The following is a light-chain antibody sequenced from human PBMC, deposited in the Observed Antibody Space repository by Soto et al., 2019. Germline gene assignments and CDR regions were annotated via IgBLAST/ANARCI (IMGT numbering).Light chain of an antibody. V-gene: IGKV3D-15*01. CDR2: DAS. CDR3: QQYNNWPPIT. CDR1: QSVRSN. J-gene: IGKJ5*01. Sequence: ELGLTQSTATLSVSAGERATLSCRAWQSVRSNLAWYQQKPGQAPRLLIYDASTRATGIPARFSGSGSGTEFILTISSLQSEDFGVYYCQQYNNWPPITFGQGTRLEIK.